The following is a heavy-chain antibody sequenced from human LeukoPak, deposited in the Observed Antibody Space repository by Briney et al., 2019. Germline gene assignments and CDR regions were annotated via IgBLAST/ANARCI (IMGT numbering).Heavy chain of an antibody. J-gene: IGHJ4*02. CDR1: GYTFTNYD. Sequence: ASVKVSCMTSGYTFTNYDINWERQASGQGLEWMGWVNPDSGDTGYAQKFQGRLTMTTNTSSRMAYMEMTSLRSDDTAVYYCTRDWTYWGPGTLVTVSS. D-gene: IGHD1-1*01. V-gene: IGHV1-8*01. CDR3: TRDWTY. CDR2: VNPDSGDT.